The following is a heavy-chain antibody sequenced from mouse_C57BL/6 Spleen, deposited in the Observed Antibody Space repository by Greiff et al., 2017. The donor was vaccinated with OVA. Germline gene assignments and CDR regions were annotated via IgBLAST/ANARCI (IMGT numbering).Heavy chain of an antibody. CDR1: GFSLTSYG. V-gene: IGHV2-2*01. Sequence: VQLQQSGPGLVQPSQSLSITCTVSGFSLTSYGVHWVRQSPGKGLEWLGVIWSGGSTDYNAAFISRLSISKDNSKSQVFFKMNSLQADDTAIYYCARKGTYYSNYGLAYWGQGTLVTVSA. CDR3: ARKGTYYSNYGLAY. CDR2: IWSGGST. D-gene: IGHD2-5*01. J-gene: IGHJ3*01.